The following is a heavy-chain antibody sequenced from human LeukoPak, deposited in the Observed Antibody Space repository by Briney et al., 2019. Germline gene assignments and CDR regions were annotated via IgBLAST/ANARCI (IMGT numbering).Heavy chain of an antibody. Sequence: ASVKVSCKASGGTFSSYAISWVRQAPGQGPEWMGGVIPIFGTANYAQKFQGRVTITADESTSTAYMELSSLRSEVTAVYYCARRGYGYCSSTSCTSDYWGQGTVVTVSS. D-gene: IGHD2-2*03. V-gene: IGHV1-69*13. CDR1: GGTFSSYA. CDR2: VIPIFGTA. CDR3: ARRGYGYCSSTSCTSDY. J-gene: IGHJ4*02.